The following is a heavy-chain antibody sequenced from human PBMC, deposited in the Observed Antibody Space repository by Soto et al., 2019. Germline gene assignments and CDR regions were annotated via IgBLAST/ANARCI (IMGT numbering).Heavy chain of an antibody. CDR1: GGSFSGYY. CDR2: INHSGST. J-gene: IGHJ6*02. Sequence: PSETLSLTCAVYGGSFSGYYWSWIRQPPGKGLEWIGEINHSGSTNYNPSLKSRVTISVDTSKNQFSLKLSSVTAADTAVYYCARGAIEARRTPIDVWGQGTTVTVSS. D-gene: IGHD6-6*01. V-gene: IGHV4-34*01. CDR3: ARGAIEARRTPIDV.